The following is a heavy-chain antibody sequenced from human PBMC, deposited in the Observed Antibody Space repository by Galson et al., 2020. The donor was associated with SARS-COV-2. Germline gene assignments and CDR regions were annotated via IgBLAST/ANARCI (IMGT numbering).Heavy chain of an antibody. CDR1: GYTFTGYY. J-gene: IGHJ4*02. V-gene: IGHV1-2*06. CDR2: INPNSGGT. Sequence: ASVKVSCKASGYTFTGYYMHCVRQAPGQGLAWMGRINPNSGGTNYVQKLQGRVTMTRDTSISTAYMELSSLRSDDTAVYYCAVGWLQEFDYWGQGTLVTVSS. CDR3: AVGWLQEFDY. D-gene: IGHD5-12*01.